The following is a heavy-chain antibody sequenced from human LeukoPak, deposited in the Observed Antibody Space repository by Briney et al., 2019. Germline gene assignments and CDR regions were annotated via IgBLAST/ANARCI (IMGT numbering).Heavy chain of an antibody. J-gene: IGHJ6*03. CDR3: ARAGRYYYYMDV. Sequence: SETLSLTCTVSGYSISSGYYWGWIRQPPGKGLEWTGSIYHSGSTYYNPSLKSRVTISVDTSKNQFSLKLSSVTAADTAVYYCARAGRYYYYMDVWGKGTTVTVSS. CDR1: GYSISSGYY. CDR2: IYHSGST. V-gene: IGHV4-38-2*02.